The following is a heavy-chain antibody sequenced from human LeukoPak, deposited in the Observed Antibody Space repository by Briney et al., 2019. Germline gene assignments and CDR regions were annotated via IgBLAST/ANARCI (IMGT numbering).Heavy chain of an antibody. D-gene: IGHD2-21*02. V-gene: IGHV3-48*04. Sequence: GGSLRLSCAASGFTFSTHDVNWVRQAPGKGLEWVSFINSRSSTIYYADSVKGRFTISRDNAKNSLYPQMNSLRAEDTAVYYCTSHTGTGDAFRPFHIWGQGTMVTVSS. CDR2: INSRSSTI. CDR3: TSHTGTGDAFRPFHI. CDR1: GFTFSTHD. J-gene: IGHJ3*02.